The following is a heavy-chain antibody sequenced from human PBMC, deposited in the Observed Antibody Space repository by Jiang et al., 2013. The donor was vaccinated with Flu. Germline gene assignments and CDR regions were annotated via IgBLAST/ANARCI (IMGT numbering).Heavy chain of an antibody. V-gene: IGHV1-24*01. J-gene: IGHJ4*02. CDR3: ATSLGYGGNPPFDY. CDR2: FDPEDGET. D-gene: IGHD4-23*01. Sequence: SGAEVKKPGASVKVSCKVSGYTLTELSMHWVRQAPGKGLEWMGGFDPEDGETIYAQKFQGRVTMTEDTSTDTAYMELSSRRSEDTAVYYCATSLGYGGNPPFDYWGQGTLVTVSS. CDR1: GYTLTELS.